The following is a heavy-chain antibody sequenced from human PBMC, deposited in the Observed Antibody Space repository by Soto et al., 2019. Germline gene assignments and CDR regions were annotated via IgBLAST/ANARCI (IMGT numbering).Heavy chain of an antibody. J-gene: IGHJ6*02. V-gene: IGHV2-5*02. CDR1: GFSLSTGGVG. D-gene: IGHD2-21*02. CDR2: IYWDDDK. Sequence: QITLKESGPTLVKPTQTLTLTCTFSGFSLSTGGVGVGWIRQPPGKALEWLALIYWDDDKRYSPSIKSRLTITKDTSKNQVVLTVTNMDPVETATYYCAHSRCGGDCLQSYSSHYYYGLDVWGQGTTVTVSS. CDR3: AHSRCGGDCLQSYSSHYYYGLDV.